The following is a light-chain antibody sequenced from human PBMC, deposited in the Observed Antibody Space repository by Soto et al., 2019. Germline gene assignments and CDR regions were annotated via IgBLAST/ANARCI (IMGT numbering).Light chain of an antibody. CDR3: SSYTDSSTVV. CDR2: EVN. V-gene: IGLV2-14*01. CDR1: SSDVGSYNY. J-gene: IGLJ1*01. Sequence: QSVLTQPASVSVSPGQSITSSCTGTSSDVGSYNYVSWYQHHPGKAPKLMIYEVNNRPSGVSNRFSGSKSGNTASLTISGVQAEDEADYYCSSYTDSSTVVFGTGTKVTVL.